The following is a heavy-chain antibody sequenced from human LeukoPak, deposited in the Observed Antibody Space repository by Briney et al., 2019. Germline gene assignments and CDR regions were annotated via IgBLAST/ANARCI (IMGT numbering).Heavy chain of an antibody. CDR3: ARGLSSLTVAGSGTY. D-gene: IGHD6-19*01. CDR1: GGSISSNKW. CDR2: IYHSGST. Sequence: SGTLSLTFSVSGGSISSNKWWSWVRQPPGKGLEWIGEIYHSGSTNYNPSLKSRVTMSVDKCQNQFSLKVSSVTGAGKGVYYCARGLSSLTVAGSGTYWGRRTLVTVSS. J-gene: IGHJ4*02. V-gene: IGHV4-4*02.